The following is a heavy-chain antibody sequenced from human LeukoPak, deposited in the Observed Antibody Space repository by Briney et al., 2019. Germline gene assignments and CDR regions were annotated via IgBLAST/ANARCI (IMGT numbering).Heavy chain of an antibody. CDR2: INHSGST. CDR3: ARGGPLGYCSSTGCSNLNYYYYYGMDV. D-gene: IGHD2-2*01. CDR1: GGSFSGYY. J-gene: IGHJ6*02. Sequence: LETLSLTCAVYGGSFSGYYWSWIRQPPGKGLEWIGEINHSGSTNYNPSLKSRVTISVDTSKNQFSLKLSSVTAADTAVYYCARGGPLGYCSSTGCSNLNYYYYYGMDVWGQGTTVTVSS. V-gene: IGHV4-34*01.